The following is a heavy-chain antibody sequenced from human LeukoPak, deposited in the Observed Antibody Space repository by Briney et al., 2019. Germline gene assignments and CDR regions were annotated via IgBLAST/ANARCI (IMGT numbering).Heavy chain of an antibody. CDR1: GFTFSGSA. V-gene: IGHV3-73*01. Sequence: PGGSLRLSCAASGFTFSGSAMHWVRQASGKGLEWVGRIRSKANSYATAYAASVKGRFTISRDDSKNTAYLQMNSQKTEDTAVYYCTRHYSGYDYQDYWGQGTLVTVSS. J-gene: IGHJ4*02. CDR3: TRHYSGYDYQDY. D-gene: IGHD5-12*01. CDR2: IRSKANSYAT.